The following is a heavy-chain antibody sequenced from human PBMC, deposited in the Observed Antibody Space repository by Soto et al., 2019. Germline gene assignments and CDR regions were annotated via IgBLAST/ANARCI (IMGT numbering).Heavy chain of an antibody. Sequence: QPGGSLRLSCAASGFTFSTYAMNWVRQAPGKGLEWVSVISGSGGSTKYADSVKGRFTISRDNSKNTVYLQMSSLRAEDTAVYYCAKDEGYHAPDAFDIWGQGTMVTVSS. J-gene: IGHJ3*02. CDR2: ISGSGGST. CDR1: GFTFSTYA. CDR3: AKDEGYHAPDAFDI. V-gene: IGHV3-23*01. D-gene: IGHD5-12*01.